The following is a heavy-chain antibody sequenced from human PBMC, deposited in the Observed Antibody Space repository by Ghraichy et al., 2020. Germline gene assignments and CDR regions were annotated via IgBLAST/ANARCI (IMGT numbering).Heavy chain of an antibody. Sequence: GGSLRLSCAASGFTFSYYWMTWYRQAPGKGLEWVAIIKPDGSESFYVDSVRGRFTISRDNAENSLHLQMSGLRAEDTAVYYCATRWQTSTPALDYWGQGILVTVSP. CDR3: ATRWQTSTPALDY. D-gene: IGHD5-24*01. J-gene: IGHJ4*02. CDR1: GFTFSYYW. CDR2: IKPDGSES. V-gene: IGHV3-7*01.